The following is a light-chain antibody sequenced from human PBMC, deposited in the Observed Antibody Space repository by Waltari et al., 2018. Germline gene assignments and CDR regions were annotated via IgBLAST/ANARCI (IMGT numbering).Light chain of an antibody. CDR1: SSTLGRNT. CDR3: SVWDDSLNGVI. Sequence: QSVLTQPPSASGTPGPRVTISCSGGSSTLGRNTVHRYQHVPGTAPKLLIYYNNQRPSGVPDRVSGSMSDTSASLAISGLQSEDEATYYCSVWDDSLNGVIFGGGTNLAVL. J-gene: IGLJ2*01. CDR2: YNN. V-gene: IGLV1-44*01.